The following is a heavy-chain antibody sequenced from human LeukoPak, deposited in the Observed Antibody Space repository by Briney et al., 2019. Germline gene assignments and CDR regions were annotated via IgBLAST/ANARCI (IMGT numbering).Heavy chain of an antibody. CDR1: GYTFTSYS. V-gene: IGHV1-46*01. J-gene: IGHJ4*02. Sequence: ASVKVSCKASGYTFTSYSINWVRQAPGQGLEWMGIINPSGGSTSYAQKFQGRVTMTRDTSTSTVYMELSSLRSEDTAVYYCARDQPLPSGGFDYWGQGTLVTVSS. D-gene: IGHD2-2*01. CDR2: INPSGGST. CDR3: ARDQPLPSGGFDY.